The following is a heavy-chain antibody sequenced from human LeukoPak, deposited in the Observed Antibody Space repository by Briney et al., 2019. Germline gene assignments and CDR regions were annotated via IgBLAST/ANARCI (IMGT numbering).Heavy chain of an antibody. J-gene: IGHJ4*02. CDR2: ISSDGKTT. D-gene: IGHD6-13*01. Sequence: SGGSLRLSCAASGFSFSISWMNWVRQAPGEGLVWVSRISSDGKTTNYAGSVKGRFTISRDNAKNTLYLQMNSLRAEDTATYYCASGILATDTVAIHYWGQGTLVTVSS. CDR1: GFSFSISW. CDR3: ASGILATDTVAIHY. V-gene: IGHV3-74*01.